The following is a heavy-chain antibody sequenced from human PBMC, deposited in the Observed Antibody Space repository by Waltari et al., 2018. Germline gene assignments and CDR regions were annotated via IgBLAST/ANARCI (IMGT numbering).Heavy chain of an antibody. CDR3: AREDYYGSGSYYPDAFDI. J-gene: IGHJ3*02. Sequence: QVQLVQSGAEVKKPGSSVKVSCKASGGTFSSYAISWVRQAPGHGLEWMGGIIPILGIANYAQKFQGRVTITADESTSTAYMELSSLRSEDTAVYYCAREDYYGSGSYYPDAFDIWGQGTMVTVSS. V-gene: IGHV1-69*04. D-gene: IGHD3-10*01. CDR2: IIPILGIA. CDR1: GGTFSSYA.